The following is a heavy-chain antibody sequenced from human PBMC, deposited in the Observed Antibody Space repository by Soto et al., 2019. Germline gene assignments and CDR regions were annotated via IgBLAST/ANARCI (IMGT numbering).Heavy chain of an antibody. V-gene: IGHV1-18*01. J-gene: IGHJ4*02. Sequence: GASVKVSCKASGYTFTSYGISWVRQAPGQGLEWMGWISAYNGNTNYAQKLQGRVTMTTDTSTSTAYMELRSLRSDDTAVYYCARGTKRDPKPRTYYDIVTGYYMMVDYWGQGNLVTVSS. CDR2: ISAYNGNT. D-gene: IGHD3-9*01. CDR1: GYTFTSYG. CDR3: ARGTKRDPKPRTYYDIVTGYYMMVDY.